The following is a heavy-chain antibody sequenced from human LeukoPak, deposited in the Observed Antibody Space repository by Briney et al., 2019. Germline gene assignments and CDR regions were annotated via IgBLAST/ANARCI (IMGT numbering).Heavy chain of an antibody. J-gene: IGHJ4*02. V-gene: IGHV3-74*01. CDR3: AKWKYSNSGIDDY. Sequence: PGGSLRLSCAASGFTFSNFWMHWVRQAPGKGLVWVALIYGDGSFTRYADSVKGRFTISRDNAKNTVYLQMNSLRVEDTAVYYCAKWKYSNSGIDDYWGQGTLVTVSS. CDR1: GFTFSNFW. D-gene: IGHD6-6*01. CDR2: IYGDGSFT.